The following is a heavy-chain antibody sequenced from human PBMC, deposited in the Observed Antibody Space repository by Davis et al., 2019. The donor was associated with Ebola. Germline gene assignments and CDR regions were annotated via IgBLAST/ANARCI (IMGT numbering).Heavy chain of an antibody. D-gene: IGHD3-9*01. CDR2: INPSGGST. J-gene: IGHJ4*02. CDR1: GYTFTSYY. CDR3: ARAGYFDWLLNQPGSFDY. V-gene: IGHV1-46*01. Sequence: ASVKVSCKASGYTFTSYYMHWVRQAPGQGLEWMGIINPSGGSTSYAQKFQGRVTMTRDTSTSTVYMELSSLRSEDTAVYYCARAGYFDWLLNQPGSFDYWGQGTLVTVSS.